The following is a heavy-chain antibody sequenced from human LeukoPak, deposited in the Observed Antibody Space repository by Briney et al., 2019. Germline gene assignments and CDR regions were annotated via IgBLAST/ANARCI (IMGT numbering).Heavy chain of an antibody. V-gene: IGHV1-18*01. Sequence: ASVKVSCKASGYTFTSYGISWVRQAPGQGLEWMGWISAYNGNTNYAQKLQGRVTMTTDTSTSTAYMELRSLRSDDTAAYYCARPRGYDFWSGYYTGKYYFDYWGQGPLVTVSS. CDR3: ARPRGYDFWSGYYTGKYYFDY. D-gene: IGHD3-3*01. J-gene: IGHJ4*02. CDR1: GYTFTSYG. CDR2: ISAYNGNT.